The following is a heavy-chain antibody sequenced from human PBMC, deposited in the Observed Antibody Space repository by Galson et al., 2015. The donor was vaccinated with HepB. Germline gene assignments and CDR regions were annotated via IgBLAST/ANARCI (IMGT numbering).Heavy chain of an antibody. CDR3: ARASVACTFNYHYMDV. Sequence: SVKVSCKASGGTFSSYAISWVRQAPGQGLEWMGGIIPIFGTASYAQKFQGRVTITADESTSTAYMELSSLRSEDTAVYFCARASVACTFNYHYMDVWGKGTTVTVSS. V-gene: IGHV1-69*13. J-gene: IGHJ6*03. CDR1: GGTFSSYA. CDR2: IIPIFGTA. D-gene: IGHD6-19*01.